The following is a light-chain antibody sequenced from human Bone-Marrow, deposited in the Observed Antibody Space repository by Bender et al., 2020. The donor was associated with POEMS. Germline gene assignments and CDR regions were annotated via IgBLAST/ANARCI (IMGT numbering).Light chain of an antibody. CDR2: DVS. CDR1: SSDVGTYKY. J-gene: IGLJ3*02. CDR3: CSYAGSATFWV. Sequence: QSALTQPASVSGSPGQSITISCAGTSSDVGTYKYVSWYQQHPGKAPKLMIYDVSSRPSGVSNRFSGSWSGNTASLTISGLQAENEADYYCCSYAGSATFWVFGGGTKLTVL. V-gene: IGLV2-23*02.